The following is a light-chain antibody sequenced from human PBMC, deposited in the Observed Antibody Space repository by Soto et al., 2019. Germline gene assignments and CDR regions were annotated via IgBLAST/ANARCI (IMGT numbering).Light chain of an antibody. CDR1: NSDVGGYNY. Sequence: QSVLSQPASVSGSPGQSITISCTGTNSDVGGYNYVSWYQQHPGKVPKLLIFHVTQRPSGTSDRFSGSKSGNTASLTIFGLQPEDEADYYCSSFTSVHTGVFGGGTKLTVL. CDR3: SSFTSVHTGV. V-gene: IGLV2-14*01. CDR2: HVT. J-gene: IGLJ3*02.